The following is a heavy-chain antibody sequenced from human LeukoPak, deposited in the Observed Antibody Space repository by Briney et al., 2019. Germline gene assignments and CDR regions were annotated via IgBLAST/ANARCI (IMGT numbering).Heavy chain of an antibody. CDR1: GGPISSYY. D-gene: IGHD2-15*01. Sequence: SETLSLTCTVSGGPISSYYWSWIRQPPGKGLEWIGYIYYSGSTNYNPSLKSRVTISVDTSKNQFSLKLSSVTAADTAVYYCARSYCSGGSCYSFSDAFDIWGQGTMVTVSS. V-gene: IGHV4-59*08. CDR3: ARSYCSGGSCYSFSDAFDI. J-gene: IGHJ3*02. CDR2: IYYSGST.